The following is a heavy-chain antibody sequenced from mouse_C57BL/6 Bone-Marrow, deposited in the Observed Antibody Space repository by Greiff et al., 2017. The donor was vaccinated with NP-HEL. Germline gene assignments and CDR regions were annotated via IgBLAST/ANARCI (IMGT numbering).Heavy chain of an antibody. CDR1: GYTFTDYE. V-gene: IGHV1-15*01. CDR2: IDPETGGT. CDR3: TRWATTVVDPFAY. Sequence: QVQLQQSGAELVRPGASVTLSCKASGYTFTDYEMHWVKQTPVHGLEWIGAIDPETGGTAYNQKFKGKAILTADKSSNTAYMELRSLTSEDSAVYDCTRWATTVVDPFAYWGQGTLVTVSA. D-gene: IGHD1-1*01. J-gene: IGHJ3*01.